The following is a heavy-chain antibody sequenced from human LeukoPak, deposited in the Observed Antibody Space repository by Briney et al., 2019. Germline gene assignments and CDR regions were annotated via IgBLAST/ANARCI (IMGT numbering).Heavy chain of an antibody. J-gene: IGHJ4*02. Sequence: SVKVSCKASGGTFSSYAISWVRQAPGQGLEWMGGIIPIFGTANYAQKFQGRVTITADESTSTAYMELSSLRSEDTAVYYCASGVGGVVTTPFDYWGQGTLVTVSS. CDR2: IIPIFGTA. D-gene: IGHD3-3*01. V-gene: IGHV1-69*13. CDR1: GGTFSSYA. CDR3: ASGVGGVVTTPFDY.